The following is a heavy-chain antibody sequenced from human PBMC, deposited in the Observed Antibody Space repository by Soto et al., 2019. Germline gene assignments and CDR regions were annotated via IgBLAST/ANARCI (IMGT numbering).Heavy chain of an antibody. V-gene: IGHV4-59*01. CDR3: ARATTPRGQLFGYYYYGLDV. CDR2: IYYSGST. D-gene: IGHD6-6*01. Sequence: PSEPLSLTCTVSGGSISSYYWSWIRQPPGKGLEWIGYIYYSGSTNYNPSLKSRVTILVDTSKNQFSLKLSSVTAADTAVYYCARATTPRGQLFGYYYYGLDVWAQGTTVTVYS. J-gene: IGHJ6*02. CDR1: GGSISSYY.